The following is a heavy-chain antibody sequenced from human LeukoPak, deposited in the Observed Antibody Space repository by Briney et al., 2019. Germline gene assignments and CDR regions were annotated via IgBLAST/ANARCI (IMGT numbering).Heavy chain of an antibody. V-gene: IGHV1-24*01. D-gene: IGHD2-2*01. CDR1: GYTLTELS. Sequence: ASVKVSCKVPGYTLTELSMHWVRQAPGKGLEWMGGFDPEDGETIYAQKFQGRVTMTEDTSTDTAYMELSSLRSEDTAVYYCATDEYCSSTSCHSYGMDVWGQGTTVTVSS. CDR2: FDPEDGET. J-gene: IGHJ6*02. CDR3: ATDEYCSSTSCHSYGMDV.